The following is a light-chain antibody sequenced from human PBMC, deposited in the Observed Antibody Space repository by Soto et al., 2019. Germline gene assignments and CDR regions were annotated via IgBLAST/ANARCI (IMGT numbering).Light chain of an antibody. CDR1: QGISSA. V-gene: IGKV1-13*02. J-gene: IGKJ5*01. Sequence: AIQLTQSPSSLSASVGDRVTITCQASQGISSALAWYQQKPGKAPKLLIYDASSLESGVPSRFSGSGSGTDFTLTISSLQPEDFATYYCQQFNSPITFGQGTRLEIK. CDR3: QQFNSPIT. CDR2: DAS.